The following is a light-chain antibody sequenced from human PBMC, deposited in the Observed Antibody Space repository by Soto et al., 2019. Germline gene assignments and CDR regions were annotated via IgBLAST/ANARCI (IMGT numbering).Light chain of an antibody. V-gene: IGKV3-20*01. J-gene: IGKJ1*01. CDR1: QSVSSSY. CDR2: GAS. CDR3: QQYGRT. Sequence: EIVLTQSPGTLSLSPGEKVTLSCRASQSVSSSYLAWYQQKPGQAPRLLIYGASSRATGIPDRFSGSGSGTDFTLTISRLEPKDFAVYYCQQYGRTFGQGTKVEIK.